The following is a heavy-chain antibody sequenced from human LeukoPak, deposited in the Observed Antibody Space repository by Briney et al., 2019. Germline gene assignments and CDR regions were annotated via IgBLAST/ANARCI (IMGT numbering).Heavy chain of an antibody. Sequence: SETLSLTCTVSGGSISSSSYYWGWIRQPPGKGLEWIGSIYYSGSTYYNPSLKSRVTISVDTSKNQFSLKLSSVTAADTAVYYCARLGIAAAGFDPWGQGTLVTVSS. J-gene: IGHJ5*02. D-gene: IGHD6-13*01. CDR2: IYYSGST. CDR3: ARLGIAAAGFDP. V-gene: IGHV4-39*01. CDR1: GGSISSSSYY.